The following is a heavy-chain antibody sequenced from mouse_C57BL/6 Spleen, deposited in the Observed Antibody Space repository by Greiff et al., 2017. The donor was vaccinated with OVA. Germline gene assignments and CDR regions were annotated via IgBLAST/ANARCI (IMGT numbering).Heavy chain of an antibody. V-gene: IGHV5-16*01. J-gene: IGHJ1*03. CDR2: INYDGSST. CDR3: AREGGYDGGYFDV. Sequence: EVKLVESEGGLVQPGSSMKLSCTASGFTFSDYYMAWVRQVPEKGLEWVANINYDGSSTYYLDSLKSRFIISRDNAKNILYLQMSSLKSEDTATYYCAREGGYDGGYFDVWGTGTTVTVSS. CDR1: GFTFSDYY. D-gene: IGHD2-2*01.